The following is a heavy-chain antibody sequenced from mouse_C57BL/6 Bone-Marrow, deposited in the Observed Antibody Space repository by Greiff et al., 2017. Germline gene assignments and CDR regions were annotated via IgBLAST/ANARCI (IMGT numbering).Heavy chain of an antibody. J-gene: IGHJ3*01. Sequence: QVQLQQPGAELVKPGASVKLSCKASGYTFTSYWMHWVKQRPGQGLEWIGMIPPSSGSTNYNEKFKSKATLTVDKSSSTAYMQLSSLTSEDSAVFYCERKGGAWFAYWGQGTLVTVSA. V-gene: IGHV1-64*01. CDR2: IPPSSGST. CDR3: ERKGGAWFAY. CDR1: GYTFTSYW.